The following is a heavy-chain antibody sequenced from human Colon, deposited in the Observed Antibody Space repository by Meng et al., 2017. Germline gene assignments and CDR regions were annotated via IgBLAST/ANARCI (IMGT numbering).Heavy chain of an antibody. CDR3: ARGVAGGLGIHFDY. D-gene: IGHD3-16*01. Sequence: GVWKRPETRARACASHCGSSTGYYWNWICQSPGKGLQWIGQINHSGRTIYNPCLKSRVTTSIDTTKNQFSLNLTSATAADTAVYYCARGVAGGLGIHFDYWGQGTLVTVSS. V-gene: IGHV4-34*01. CDR1: CGSSTGYY. J-gene: IGHJ4*02. CDR2: INHSGRT.